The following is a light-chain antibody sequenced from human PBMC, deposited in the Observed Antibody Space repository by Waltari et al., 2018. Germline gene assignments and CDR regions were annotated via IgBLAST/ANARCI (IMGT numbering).Light chain of an antibody. CDR3: QQRGNWPT. CDR1: QSGSSY. V-gene: IGKV3-11*01. Sequence: EIVLTQSPATLSLSPGERATLHCRASQSGSSYVAWYQQKPGQAPRLLIYDASNRATGIPARFSGSGSGTDFALTISSLEPEDFAVYYCQQRGNWPTFGGGTKVEIK. CDR2: DAS. J-gene: IGKJ4*01.